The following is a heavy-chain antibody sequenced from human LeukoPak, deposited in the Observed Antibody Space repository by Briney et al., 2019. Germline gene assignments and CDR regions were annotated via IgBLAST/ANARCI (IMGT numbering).Heavy chain of an antibody. CDR1: GYTFTSYG. CDR3: ARDSFSGYASRMDY. V-gene: IGHV1-18*01. CDR2: ISAYNGNT. Sequence: GASVNVSCKASGYTFTSYGISWVRQAPGQGLEWMGWISAYNGNTNYAQKLQGRVTMTTDTSTSTAYMELRSLRSDDTAVYYCARDSFSGYASRMDYWGQGTLVTVSS. J-gene: IGHJ4*02. D-gene: IGHD5-12*01.